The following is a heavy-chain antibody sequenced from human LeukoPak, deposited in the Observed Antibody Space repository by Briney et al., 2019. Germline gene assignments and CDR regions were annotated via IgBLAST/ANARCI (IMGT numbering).Heavy chain of an antibody. V-gene: IGHV3-48*04. CDR1: GFTFSSYS. Sequence: GGSLRLSCAASGFTFSSYSMNWARQAPGKGLEWVSYISSSSTIYYADSVKGRFTISRDNAKNSLYLQMNSLRAEDTAVYYCARDYPLRSTVVTENFDYWGQGTLVTVSS. J-gene: IGHJ4*02. CDR2: ISSSSTI. D-gene: IGHD4-23*01. CDR3: ARDYPLRSTVVTENFDY.